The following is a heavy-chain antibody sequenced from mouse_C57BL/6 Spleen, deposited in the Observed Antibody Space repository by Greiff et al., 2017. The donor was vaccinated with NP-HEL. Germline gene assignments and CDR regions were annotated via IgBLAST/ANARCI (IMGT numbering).Heavy chain of an antibody. D-gene: IGHD4-1*01. V-gene: IGHV1-69*01. Sequence: VQLQQSGAELVMPGASVKLSCKASGYTFTSYWMHWVKQRPGQGLEWIGELDPSDSYTNYNQKFKGKSTLTVDKSSSTAYMQLSSLTSEDSAVYYCARERTGTTYFDYWGQGTTLTVSS. J-gene: IGHJ2*01. CDR2: LDPSDSYT. CDR1: GYTFTSYW. CDR3: ARERTGTTYFDY.